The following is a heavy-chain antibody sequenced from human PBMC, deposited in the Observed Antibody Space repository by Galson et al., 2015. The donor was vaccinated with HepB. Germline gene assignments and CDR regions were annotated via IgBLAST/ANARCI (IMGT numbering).Heavy chain of an antibody. CDR2: ISGSGGST. J-gene: IGHJ3*02. Sequence: SLRLSCAASGFTFSSYAMSWVRQAPGKGLEWVSGISGSGGSTYYADSVKGRFTISRDNSKNTLYLQMNSLRAEDTAVYYCAKADRGSFDDPDDAFDIWGQGTMVTVSS. CDR1: GFTFSSYA. D-gene: IGHD1-26*01. V-gene: IGHV3-23*01. CDR3: AKADRGSFDDPDDAFDI.